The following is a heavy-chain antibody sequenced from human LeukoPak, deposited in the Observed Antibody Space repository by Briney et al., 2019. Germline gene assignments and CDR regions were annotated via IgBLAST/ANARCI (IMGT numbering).Heavy chain of an antibody. CDR2: ISYDGSNK. D-gene: IGHD3-22*01. CDR3: ARVLDDSSGYYSWGAFDI. V-gene: IGHV3-30*04. CDR1: GFTFSSYA. J-gene: IGHJ3*02. Sequence: PGGSLRLSCAASGFTFSSYAMHWVRQAPGKGLEWVAVISYDGSNKYYADSVKGRFTISRDNSKNTLYLQMNSLRAEDTAVYYCARVLDDSSGYYSWGAFDIWGQGTMVTVSS.